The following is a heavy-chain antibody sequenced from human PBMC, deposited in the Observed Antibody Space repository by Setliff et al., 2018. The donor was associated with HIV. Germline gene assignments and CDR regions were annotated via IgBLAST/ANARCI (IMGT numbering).Heavy chain of an antibody. CDR1: GLIFSSYW. CDR2: ISGSGGST. D-gene: IGHD3-22*01. V-gene: IGHV3-23*01. CDR3: ATDSSGYYLGGFDY. Sequence: PGGSLRLSCAASGLIFSSYWMSWVRQAPGKGLEWVSGISGSGGSTYYADSVKGRFTISRDNSKNKVYLQMNNLRAEDTAVYYCATDSSGYYLGGFDYWGQGTLVTVSS. J-gene: IGHJ4*02.